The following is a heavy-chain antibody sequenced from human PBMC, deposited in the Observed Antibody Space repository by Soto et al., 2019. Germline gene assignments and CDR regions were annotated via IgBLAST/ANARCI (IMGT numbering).Heavy chain of an antibody. V-gene: IGHV4-59*01. Sequence: SETLSLTCTVSGGSISGYYWSWTRQPPGKGLEYIGYIYYRGSTNYNPSLKSRVTMSVDTSRNLFSLKVNSVTAADTAVYYCARQQLLPYYYALDVWGQGTTVTVSS. D-gene: IGHD6-13*01. CDR3: ARQQLLPYYYALDV. CDR1: GGSISGYY. J-gene: IGHJ6*02. CDR2: IYYRGST.